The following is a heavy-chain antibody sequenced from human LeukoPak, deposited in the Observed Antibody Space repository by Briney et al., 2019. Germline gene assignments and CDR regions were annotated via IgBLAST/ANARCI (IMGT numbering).Heavy chain of an antibody. D-gene: IGHD2-2*02. CDR3: AREFYTALRS. Sequence: PSETLSFTCSVSGGSISSYYWSWIRQPPGKGLEWIGYISYSGSTNYNPSLKSRVTISVDTSKNQFSLKLSSVTAADTAVYYCAREFYTALRSWGQGTLVTVSS. V-gene: IGHV4-59*01. CDR1: GGSISSYY. CDR2: ISYSGST. J-gene: IGHJ5*02.